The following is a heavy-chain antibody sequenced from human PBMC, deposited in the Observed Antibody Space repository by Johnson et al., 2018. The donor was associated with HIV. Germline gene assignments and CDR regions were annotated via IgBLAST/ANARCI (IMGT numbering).Heavy chain of an antibody. CDR2: LSYDGGNK. CDR3: ARLPSGYSRDDLDI. D-gene: IGHD5-18*01. V-gene: IGHV3-30-3*01. Sequence: QVQLVESGGGVVQPGRSLRISCAASRFTFSNYAMHWVRQAPGKGLEWVAVLSYDGGNKYYADSVTGRFTISRDNSKNTLYLQMNSLRPEDTAVYYCARLPSGYSRDDLDIWGQGTMVTVSS. CDR1: RFTFSNYA. J-gene: IGHJ3*02.